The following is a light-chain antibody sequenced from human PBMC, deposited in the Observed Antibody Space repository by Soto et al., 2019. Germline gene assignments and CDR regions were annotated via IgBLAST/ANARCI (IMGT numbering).Light chain of an antibody. Sequence: EIVMTQSPATLSVSPGERATLSCRASQSVSSNLAWYQQKPGQAPRLLIYGASTRASGIPARFSGSGSGTEFTLTISSLQSEDFAVYYWQQYNNWPSPSWTFGQGTKVEIK. CDR2: GAS. V-gene: IGKV3-15*01. J-gene: IGKJ1*01. CDR3: QQYNNWPSPSWT. CDR1: QSVSSN.